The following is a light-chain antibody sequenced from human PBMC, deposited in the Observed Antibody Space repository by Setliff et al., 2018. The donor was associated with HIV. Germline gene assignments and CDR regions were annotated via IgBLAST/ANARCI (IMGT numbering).Light chain of an antibody. V-gene: IGLV2-11*01. CDR3: ATWDGSLNGRG. J-gene: IGLJ2*01. Sequence: QSVLTQPRSVSGSPGQSVTFSCTGSSSDVGAYKYVSRYQQHPGKAPKLIIYDVNRRPSGVPDRFSGSKSGDTASLTISGLQSEDEAYYYCATWDGSLNGRGFGGGTKVTVL. CDR1: SSDVGAYKY. CDR2: DVN.